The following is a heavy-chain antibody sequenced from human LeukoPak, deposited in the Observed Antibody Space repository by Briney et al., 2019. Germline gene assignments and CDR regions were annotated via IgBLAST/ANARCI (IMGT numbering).Heavy chain of an antibody. V-gene: IGHV1-18*01. Sequence: ASVRVSCKASGYTFTIYGISWVRQGPGQGLEWMGWISAYNGNTNYTQKLQGRVTMTTDTSTSTAYMELRSLRSDDTAVYYCGRYCSSTSCYLGAFDIWGQGTMVTVSS. D-gene: IGHD2-2*01. CDR3: GRYCSSTSCYLGAFDI. CDR2: ISAYNGNT. CDR1: GYTFTIYG. J-gene: IGHJ3*02.